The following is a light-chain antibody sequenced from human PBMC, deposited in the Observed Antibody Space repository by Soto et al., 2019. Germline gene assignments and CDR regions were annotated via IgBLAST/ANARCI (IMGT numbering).Light chain of an antibody. CDR3: CSYACSNTWV. J-gene: IGLJ3*02. CDR1: SSDVGSYNL. Sequence: QSALTQPASVSGSPGQSITISCTGTSSDVGSYNLVSWYQQHPGKAPKLMVSEVTKRPSGVSDRFSGSKSGNTASLTISGLQAEDESDYYCCSYACSNTWVFGGGTKVTVL. CDR2: EVT. V-gene: IGLV2-23*02.